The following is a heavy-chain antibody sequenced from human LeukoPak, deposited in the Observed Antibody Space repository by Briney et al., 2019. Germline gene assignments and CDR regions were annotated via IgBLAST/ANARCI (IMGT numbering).Heavy chain of an antibody. CDR3: AKVGVKWELPSRGHNWFDP. CDR1: GFTFSSYA. Sequence: GGSLRLSCAASGFTFSSYAMSWVRQAPGKGLEWVSAISGSGGSTYYADSVKGRFTISRDNSKNTLYLQMNSLRAEDTAVYYCAKVGVKWELPSRGHNWFDPWGQGTLVTVSS. CDR2: ISGSGGST. D-gene: IGHD1-26*01. J-gene: IGHJ5*02. V-gene: IGHV3-23*01.